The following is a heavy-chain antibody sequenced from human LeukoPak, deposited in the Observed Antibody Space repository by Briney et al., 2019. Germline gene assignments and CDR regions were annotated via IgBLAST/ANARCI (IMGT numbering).Heavy chain of an antibody. CDR3: ARGHESIPGGY. D-gene: IGHD2/OR15-2a*01. CDR1: GYTFTNYT. J-gene: IGHJ4*02. Sequence: ASVKVSCKASGYTFTNYTINWVRLAPGQGLEWMGWISAYNGNTNYAQKLQGRVTMTTDTSTSTAYMELRSLRSDDTAVYYCARGHESIPGGYWGQGTLVTVSS. CDR2: ISAYNGNT. V-gene: IGHV1-18*01.